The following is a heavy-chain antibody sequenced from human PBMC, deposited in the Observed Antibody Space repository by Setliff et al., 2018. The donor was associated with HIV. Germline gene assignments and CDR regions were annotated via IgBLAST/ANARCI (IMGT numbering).Heavy chain of an antibody. CDR3: VRELEKGLWYGDHYFYYGMDV. V-gene: IGHV3-30*04. CDR2: ISDDGSAK. Sequence: GGSLRLSCAASGFNFNNRAMHWLRQAPGKGPECVAVISDDGSAKYYGDSVKGRFTISRDNSMDTLYWDLNSLRSEDTAVYFCVRELEKGLWYGDHYFYYGMDVWGQETTVTVSS. J-gene: IGHJ6*02. CDR1: GFNFNNRA. D-gene: IGHD3-10*01.